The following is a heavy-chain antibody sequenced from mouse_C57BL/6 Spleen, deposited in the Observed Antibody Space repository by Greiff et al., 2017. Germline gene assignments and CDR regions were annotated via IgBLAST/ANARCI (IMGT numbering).Heavy chain of an antibody. D-gene: IGHD1-1*01. V-gene: IGHV1-55*01. CDR2: IYPGSGST. J-gene: IGHJ4*01. Sequence: QVQLQQPGAELVKPGASVKMSCKASGYTFTSYWITWVKQRPGQGLEWIGDIYPGSGSTNYNEKFKSKATLPVDTSSSTAYMQLSSLTSEDSAVYYCARELITTSGAMDYWGQGTSVTVSS. CDR3: ARELITTSGAMDY. CDR1: GYTFTSYW.